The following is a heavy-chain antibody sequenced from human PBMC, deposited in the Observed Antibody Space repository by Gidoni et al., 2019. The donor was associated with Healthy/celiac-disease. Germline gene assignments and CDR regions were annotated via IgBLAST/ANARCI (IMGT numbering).Heavy chain of an antibody. CDR2: ISSSSSTI. CDR1: GFTFSTYS. V-gene: IGHV3-48*02. J-gene: IGHJ6*02. Sequence: EVQLVESGGGLVQPGGSLRLSCAASGFTFSTYSMNWVRQAPGKGLEWVSYISSSSSTIYYADSVKGRFTISRDNAKNSLYLQMNSLRDEDTAVYYCARDKHPPSPPAPGMDVWGQGTTVTVSS. CDR3: ARDKHPPSPPAPGMDV.